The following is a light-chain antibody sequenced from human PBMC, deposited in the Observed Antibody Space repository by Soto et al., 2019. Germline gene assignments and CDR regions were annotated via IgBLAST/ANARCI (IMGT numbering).Light chain of an antibody. Sequence: AIQLTQSPSSLSASVGDRVTITCRASQGIRNDLGWYQQKPGKAPKLLIYAASSLQSGVQSRFSGSASGTDFTLTISSLQPEDFATYYCLQDYSYPWTVGQGTKVDIK. V-gene: IGKV1-6*01. CDR1: QGIRND. CDR2: AAS. CDR3: LQDYSYPWT. J-gene: IGKJ1*01.